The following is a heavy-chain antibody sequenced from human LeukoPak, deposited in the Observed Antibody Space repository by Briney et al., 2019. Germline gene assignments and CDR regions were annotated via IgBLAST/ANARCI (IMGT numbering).Heavy chain of an antibody. Sequence: GGSLRLSCAASGFSVSSNYMHWVRQAPGKGLEWVSVIYGGGGTDYADSVKGRLTISSDTSTNTVYLQMNSLRAEDTAVYYCARSRLGYSNFDFWGQGALVTVSS. V-gene: IGHV3-53*01. CDR3: ARSRLGYSNFDF. D-gene: IGHD4-11*01. J-gene: IGHJ4*02. CDR1: GFSVSSNY. CDR2: IYGGGGT.